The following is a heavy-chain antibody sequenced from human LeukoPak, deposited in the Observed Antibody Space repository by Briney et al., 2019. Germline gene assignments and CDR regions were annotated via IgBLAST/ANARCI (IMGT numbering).Heavy chain of an antibody. J-gene: IGHJ4*02. V-gene: IGHV5-51*01. CDR3: ARLGSYCLGGNCYFLDY. CDR2: IYPGDSDT. D-gene: IGHD2-15*01. Sequence: PGESLKISCKGSGYSFTSYWIGWVRQMPGKGLEWMGIIYPGDSDTKYSPSFQGQVTISADKSISTAYLQWSSLRASDTAMYYCARLGSYCLGGNCYFLDYWGQGTLVTVSS. CDR1: GYSFTSYW.